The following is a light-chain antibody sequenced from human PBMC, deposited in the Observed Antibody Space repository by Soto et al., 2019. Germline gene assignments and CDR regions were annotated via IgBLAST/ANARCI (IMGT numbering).Light chain of an antibody. V-gene: IGLV3-21*04. CDR1: NIGSNS. J-gene: IGLJ2*01. CDR3: QVWDSSSGHLV. Sequence: SYELTQPPSVSVAPGETARITCGGNNIGSNSVHWYQQKPGQAPVLVMYFDRDRPSGIPERFSGSNSGNPATLTISRVEAGDEADYYCQVWDSSSGHLVSGGGTKLTVL. CDR2: FDR.